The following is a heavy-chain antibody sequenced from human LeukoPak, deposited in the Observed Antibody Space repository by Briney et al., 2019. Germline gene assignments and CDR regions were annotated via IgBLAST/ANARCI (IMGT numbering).Heavy chain of an antibody. CDR3: ARGTGYGASGFDI. Sequence: ASVKVSCKTSGYTFTSYYMHWVRQAPGQGLEWMGVINPSTGGTIYAQKFQDRVTMTKDTSTSTVYMELTSLRSEDTAVYYCARGTGYGASGFDIWGQGTMVTVSS. CDR1: GYTFTSYY. D-gene: IGHD3-9*01. CDR2: INPSTGGT. J-gene: IGHJ3*02. V-gene: IGHV1-46*01.